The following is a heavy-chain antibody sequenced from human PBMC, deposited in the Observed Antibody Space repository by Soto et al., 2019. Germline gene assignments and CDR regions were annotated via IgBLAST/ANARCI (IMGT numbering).Heavy chain of an antibody. J-gene: IGHJ6*02. CDR3: ARDPPGSEIDYCYYYGMDV. V-gene: IGHV1-69*12. CDR2: IIPIFGTA. CDR1: GGTSSSYA. Sequence: QVQLVQSGAEVKKPGSSVKVSCKASGGTSSSYAISWVRQAPGQGLEWMGGIIPIFGTANYAQKFQGRGTTTAHESPSTGYMELRSLRSEDTAVYHCARDPPGSEIDYCYYYGMDVWGQGTTVTVSS.